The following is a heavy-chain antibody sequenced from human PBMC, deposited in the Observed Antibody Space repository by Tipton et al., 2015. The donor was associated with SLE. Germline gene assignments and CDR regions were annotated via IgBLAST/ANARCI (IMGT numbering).Heavy chain of an antibody. V-gene: IGHV4-39*07. D-gene: IGHD6-13*01. CDR3: ARVRGNWYSNFNYGMDV. CDR1: GGSISSSSYY. CDR2: IFYSGST. Sequence: TLSLTCSVSGGSISSSSYYWVWIRQPPGKGLEWIGSIFYSGSTYYNPSLESRGTISVDTSKNQFSLNLRSVTAADTAVYYCARVRGNWYSNFNYGMDVWGQGTTVTVSS. J-gene: IGHJ6*02.